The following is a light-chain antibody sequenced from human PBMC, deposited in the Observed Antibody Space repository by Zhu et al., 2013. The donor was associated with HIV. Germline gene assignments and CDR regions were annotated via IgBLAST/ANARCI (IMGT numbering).Light chain of an antibody. Sequence: QSALTQPASVSGSPGQSITISCTGTSSDVGAYNYVSWYQQHPGKAPKLMIYEVSKRPSGVPDRFSGSKSGNMASLTVSGLQAEDEADYYCSSYAGSNNWXFGGGTKLTV. V-gene: IGLV2-8*01. CDR3: SSYAGSNNWX. CDR2: EVS. CDR1: SSDVGAYNY. J-gene: IGLJ3*02.